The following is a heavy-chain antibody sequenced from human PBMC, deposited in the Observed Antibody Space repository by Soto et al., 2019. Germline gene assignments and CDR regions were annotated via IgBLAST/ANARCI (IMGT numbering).Heavy chain of an antibody. Sequence: PGGSLRLSCAASGFTFSSYAMSWVRQAPGKWLEWVSAISCSGGSTYYANSVKGRFTISRGSSKSTLYLQMRSVRAEDTAVYYCAKFRVDSSKSFTYWGRGTLVTVSS. D-gene: IGHD4-4*01. V-gene: IGHV3-23*01. CDR1: GFTFSSYA. CDR2: ISCSGGST. J-gene: IGHJ4*02. CDR3: AKFRVDSSKSFTY.